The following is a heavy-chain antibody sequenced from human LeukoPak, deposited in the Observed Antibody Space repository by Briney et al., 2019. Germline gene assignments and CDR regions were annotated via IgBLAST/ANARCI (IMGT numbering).Heavy chain of an antibody. CDR2: IYPGDSDT. Sequence: PGESLKISCKGSGYSFSSYWIGWVRQMPGKGLEWMGIIYPGDSDTTYSLSFQGQVTISADKSLNTAYLQWSSLKASDTAMYFCARRRSSTLIDYWGQGTLVTVSS. CDR3: ARRRSSTLIDY. V-gene: IGHV5-51*01. J-gene: IGHJ4*02. D-gene: IGHD3-10*01. CDR1: GYSFSSYW.